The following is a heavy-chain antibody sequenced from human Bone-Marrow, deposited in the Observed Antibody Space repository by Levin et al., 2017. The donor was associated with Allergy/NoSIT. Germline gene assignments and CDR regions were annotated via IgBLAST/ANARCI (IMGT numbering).Heavy chain of an antibody. Sequence: GESLKISCAVSGFTFSRYWMHWVRQAPGKGLVWISRITSDGISTNYADSVKGRFTISRDNAKNTLYLQMNSLRAEDTAVYYCVRGDAYYNEGSGYRYWGQGTLVTVSS. V-gene: IGHV3-74*01. D-gene: IGHD3-22*01. CDR3: VRGDAYYNEGSGYRY. CDR2: ITSDGIST. J-gene: IGHJ4*02. CDR1: GFTFSRYW.